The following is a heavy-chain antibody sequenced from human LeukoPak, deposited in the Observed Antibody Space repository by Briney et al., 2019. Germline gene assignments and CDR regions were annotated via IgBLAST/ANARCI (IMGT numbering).Heavy chain of an antibody. J-gene: IGHJ6*04. V-gene: IGHV4-30-2*01. CDR3: ARGNRITIFGVVRLDV. CDR1: GGSISSGGYY. Sequence: SETLSLTCTVSGGSISSGGYYWSWIRQPPGKGLEWIGYIYHSGSTYYNPSLKSRVTILVDTSKNQFSLKLSSVTAADTAVYYCARGNRITIFGVVRLDVWGKGTTVTVSS. CDR2: IYHSGST. D-gene: IGHD3-3*01.